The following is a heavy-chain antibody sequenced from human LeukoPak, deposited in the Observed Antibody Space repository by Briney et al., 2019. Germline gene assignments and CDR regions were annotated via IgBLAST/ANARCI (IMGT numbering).Heavy chain of an antibody. D-gene: IGHD4-11*01. CDR3: ARGAGGYSTTLNSIDY. Sequence: SETLSLTCTVSGGSISSGDYYWSWIRQPPGKGLEWIGYIYYSGSTYYNPSLKSRVTISVDTSKNQFSLKLSSVTAADTAVYYCARGAGGYSTTLNSIDYWGQGTLVTVSS. J-gene: IGHJ4*02. CDR2: IYYSGST. CDR1: GGSISSGDYY. V-gene: IGHV4-30-4*08.